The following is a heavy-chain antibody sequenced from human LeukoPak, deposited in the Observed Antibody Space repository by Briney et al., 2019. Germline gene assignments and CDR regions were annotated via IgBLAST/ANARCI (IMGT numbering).Heavy chain of an antibody. J-gene: IGHJ5*02. CDR2: VSHSGSS. Sequence: SETLFLTCAVYGGPFRGFFWSWIRQAPGKGLEWIGEVSHSGSSNYNPSLKSRINISLDTSKSQFSLRLTSVTAADTAVYYCARGIFYGGRNQYIWLDLWGQGTLVTVSS. V-gene: IGHV4-34*01. CDR3: ARGIFYGGRNQYIWLDL. D-gene: IGHD4-23*01. CDR1: GGPFRGFF.